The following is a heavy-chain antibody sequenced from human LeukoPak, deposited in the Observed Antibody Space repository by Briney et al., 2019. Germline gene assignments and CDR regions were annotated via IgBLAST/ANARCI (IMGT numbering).Heavy chain of an antibody. J-gene: IGHJ6*02. CDR1: GFTFSSYA. V-gene: IGHV3-23*01. CDR3: AKGYSYGKWDYYYGMDV. D-gene: IGHD5-18*01. CDR2: IIGSGGST. Sequence: GGSLRLSCAASGFTFSSYAMSGVRKAPGKGREWVSAIIGSGGSTYYADSVKGRFTISRDNSKNTLYLQMNSLRAEDTAVYYCAKGYSYGKWDYYYGMDVWGQGTTVTVSS.